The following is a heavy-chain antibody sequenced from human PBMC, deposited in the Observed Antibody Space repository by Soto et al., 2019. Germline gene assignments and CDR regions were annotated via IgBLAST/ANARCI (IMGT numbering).Heavy chain of an antibody. CDR3: GGVLVPAALGYYSGLDV. V-gene: IGHV4-39*07. CDR2: INHSGST. Sequence: SETVSLTCTVSGGSISSSGYYWSWIRQPPGKGLEWIGEINHSGSTNYNPSLKSRVSISVDKSKNQFSLKLSSVTAADTAVYYCGGVLVPAALGYYSGLDVWGQGTTVTVSS. CDR1: GGSISSSGYY. J-gene: IGHJ6*02. D-gene: IGHD2-2*01.